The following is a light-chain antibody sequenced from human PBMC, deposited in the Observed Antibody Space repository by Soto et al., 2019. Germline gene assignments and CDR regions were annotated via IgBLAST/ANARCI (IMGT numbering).Light chain of an antibody. Sequence: EIVLTQSPAPLSLSPGERATLSCRASQSVSSYLAWYQQKPGQAPRLLIYDACNRATGIPARFSGSGSGTDFTLTISSLEPEDFAVYYCQQRSNWPPWTFGQGTKVEIK. CDR2: DAC. CDR1: QSVSSY. CDR3: QQRSNWPPWT. V-gene: IGKV3-11*01. J-gene: IGKJ1*01.